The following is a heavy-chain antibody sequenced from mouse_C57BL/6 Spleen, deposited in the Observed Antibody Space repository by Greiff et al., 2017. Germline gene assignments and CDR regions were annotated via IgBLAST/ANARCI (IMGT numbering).Heavy chain of an antibody. CDR3: ARSKGYYFDY. Sequence: VQLQQPGAELVKPGASVKLSCKASGYTFTSYWMHWVKQRPGRGLEWIGRFDPNSGGTKYNEKFKSKATLTVDKPASSAYMQLSSRTSEDSAVYYCARSKGYYFDYWGQGTTLTVAS. D-gene: IGHD1-3*01. J-gene: IGHJ2*01. V-gene: IGHV1-72*01. CDR2: FDPNSGGT. CDR1: GYTFTSYW.